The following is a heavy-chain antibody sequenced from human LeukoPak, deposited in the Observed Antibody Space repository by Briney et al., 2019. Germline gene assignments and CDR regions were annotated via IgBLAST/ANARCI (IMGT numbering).Heavy chain of an antibody. CDR1: GGSISSGGYF. CDR3: AXXXXXXGVYYYYGMDV. Sequence: SETLSLTCAVSGGSISSGGYFWSWIRQHPGKGLEWIGYSYGSTNYNPSLKNRVTISVDTSKNQFSLKLSSVTAADTAVYYCAXXXXXXGVYYYYGMDVWGQGTTVTVSS. D-gene: IGHD3-10*01. J-gene: IGHJ6*02. V-gene: IGHV4-31*11. CDR2: SYGST.